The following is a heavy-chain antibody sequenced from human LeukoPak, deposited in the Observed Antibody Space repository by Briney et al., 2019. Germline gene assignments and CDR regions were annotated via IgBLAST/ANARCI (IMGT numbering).Heavy chain of an antibody. J-gene: IGHJ6*02. Sequence: PGGSLRLSCAASGFTFSSYAMSWVRQAPGKGLEWVSAISGSGGSTYYADSVKGRFTISRDNSKNTLYLQMNSLRAEDTAVYYCARDGGADYYDSSGYYSPPVVYGMDVWGQGTTVTVSS. CDR1: GFTFSSYA. CDR2: ISGSGGST. V-gene: IGHV3-23*01. D-gene: IGHD3-22*01. CDR3: ARDGGADYYDSSGYYSPPVVYGMDV.